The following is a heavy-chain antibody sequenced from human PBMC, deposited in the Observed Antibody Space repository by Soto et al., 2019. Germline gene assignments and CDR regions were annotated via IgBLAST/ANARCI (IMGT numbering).Heavy chain of an antibody. Sequence: ASVKVSCKASGFTLTNYYFHWVRQAPGQGLEWMGIINPNGGVTTTAQKVRGRFTISWDTSTTTLYMELSSLRPDDTAVYYCGRSLVVTAFGSWRQGTLAAVSS. CDR1: GFTLTNYY. CDR2: INPNGGVT. V-gene: IGHV1-46*01. D-gene: IGHD2-21*02. CDR3: GRSLVVTAFGS. J-gene: IGHJ4*02.